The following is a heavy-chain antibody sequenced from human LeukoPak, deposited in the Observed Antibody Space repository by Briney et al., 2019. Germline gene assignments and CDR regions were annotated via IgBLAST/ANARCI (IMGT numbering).Heavy chain of an antibody. Sequence: GGSLRLSCAASGFTFSSYSMNWVRQAPGKGLEWVSSISSSSGSIYYADSVKCRFTISRDNAKNSVYLQMNSLRAEDTAVYYCARDWNYFSCWGQGTLVTVSS. CDR3: ARDWNYFSC. J-gene: IGHJ4*02. V-gene: IGHV3-21*04. CDR1: GFTFSSYS. D-gene: IGHD1-1*01. CDR2: ISSSSGSI.